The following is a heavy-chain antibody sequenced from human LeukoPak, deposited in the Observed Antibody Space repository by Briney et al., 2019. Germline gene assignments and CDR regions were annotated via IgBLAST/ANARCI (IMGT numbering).Heavy chain of an antibody. CDR1: GFTFSSYW. CDR3: ARDISGSYSSDAFDI. CDR2: IKQDGSEK. Sequence: GGSLRLSCAASGFTFSSYWMSWVRQAPGKGLEWVANIKQDGSEKYYVDSVKGRFTISRDNAKNSLYLQMNSLRAEDAAVYYCARDISGSYSSDAFDIWGQGTMVTVSS. V-gene: IGHV3-7*04. D-gene: IGHD1-26*01. J-gene: IGHJ3*02.